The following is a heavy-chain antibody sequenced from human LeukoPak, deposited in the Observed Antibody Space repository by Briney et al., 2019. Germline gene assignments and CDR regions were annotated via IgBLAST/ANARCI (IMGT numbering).Heavy chain of an antibody. CDR3: ARVILTPWYDDDYFDY. D-gene: IGHD6-13*01. J-gene: IGHJ4*02. CDR2: INHSGST. V-gene: IGHV4-34*01. CDR1: GGSFSGYY. Sequence: SETLSLTCAVYGGSFSGYYWSWIRQPPGKGLEWIGEINHSGSTNYNPSLKSRVTISVDTSKNQFSLKLSSVTPEDTAVYYCARVILTPWYDDDYFDYWGQGTLVTVSS.